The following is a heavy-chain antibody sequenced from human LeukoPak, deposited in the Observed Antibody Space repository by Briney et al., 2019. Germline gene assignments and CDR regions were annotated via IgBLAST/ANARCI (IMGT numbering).Heavy chain of an antibody. CDR2: IIPILGIA. Sequence: GASVKVSCKASGGTFSSYAISWVRQAPGQGLEWMGRIIPILGIANCAQKFQGRVTITADKSTSTAYMELSSLRSEDTAVYYCARDLYYYDSSGYYYVSVGFDYWGQGTLVTVSS. CDR3: ARDLYYYDSSGYYYVSVGFDY. V-gene: IGHV1-69*04. CDR1: GGTFSSYA. D-gene: IGHD3-22*01. J-gene: IGHJ4*02.